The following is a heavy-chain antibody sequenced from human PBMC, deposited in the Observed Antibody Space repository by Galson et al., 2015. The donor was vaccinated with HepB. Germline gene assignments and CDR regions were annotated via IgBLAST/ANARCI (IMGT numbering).Heavy chain of an antibody. D-gene: IGHD5-18*01. CDR3: AKGYGLFDS. Sequence: SLRLSCAASGFTFRNYAMSWVRQAPGKGPEWVSAITPSGDNTYSADSVKGRFTVSKDNSNNMLYLQMNSLRAEDAGLYFCAKGYGLFDSWGRGILVTVSS. V-gene: IGHV3-23*01. J-gene: IGHJ5*01. CDR1: GFTFRNYA. CDR2: ITPSGDNT.